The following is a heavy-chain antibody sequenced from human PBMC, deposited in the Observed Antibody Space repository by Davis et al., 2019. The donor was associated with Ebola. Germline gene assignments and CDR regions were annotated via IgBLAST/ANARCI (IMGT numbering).Heavy chain of an antibody. CDR1: GGFISSSNW. CDR2: IYHSGST. Sequence: SETLSLTCAVSGGFISSSNWWSWVRQPPGKGLEWIGEIYHSGSTNYNPSLKSRVTISVDKSKNQFSLKLSSVTAADTAVYYCARVVGVVVPAAIIDYYYYGMDVWGQGTTVTVSS. CDR3: ARVVGVVVPAAIIDYYYYGMDV. D-gene: IGHD2-2*02. J-gene: IGHJ6*02. V-gene: IGHV4-4*02.